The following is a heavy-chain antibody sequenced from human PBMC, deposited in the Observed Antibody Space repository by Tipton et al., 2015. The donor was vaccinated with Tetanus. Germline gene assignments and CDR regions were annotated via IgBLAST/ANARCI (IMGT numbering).Heavy chain of an antibody. J-gene: IGHJ4*02. CDR2: SYASGSN. CDR1: GGSISTRNYF. V-gene: IGHV4-30-2*01. CDR3: ARGGDPGYFDF. D-gene: IGHD4-17*01. Sequence: TLSLTCTVSGGSISTRNYFWGWIRQAPGKGLEWIGYSYASGSNYYNPSLKSRLTISVHGSKNQFSLKLSSVTAADTAVYYCARGGDPGYFDFWGQGILVTVSS.